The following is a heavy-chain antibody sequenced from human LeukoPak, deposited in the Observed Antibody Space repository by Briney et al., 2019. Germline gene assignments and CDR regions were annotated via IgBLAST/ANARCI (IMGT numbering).Heavy chain of an antibody. CDR2: INPNSGGT. D-gene: IGHD6-19*01. Sequence: ASVKVSCKASGYTFTGYYIHWVRQAPGQGLEWMGWINPNSGGTNYAQKFQGRVTMTRDTSISTAYMELSRLRSDDTAVYYCARGPVEVAVAGTNWHYYYYMDVWGKGTTVTVSS. CDR3: ARGPVEVAVAGTNWHYYYYMDV. J-gene: IGHJ6*03. V-gene: IGHV1-2*02. CDR1: GYTFTGYY.